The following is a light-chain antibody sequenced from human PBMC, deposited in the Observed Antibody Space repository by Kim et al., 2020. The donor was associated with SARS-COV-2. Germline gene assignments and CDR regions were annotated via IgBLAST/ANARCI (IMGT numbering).Light chain of an antibody. CDR2: GAS. V-gene: IGKV3-15*01. CDR1: QYVSTN. J-gene: IGKJ4*01. CDR3: HQYYHWPLT. Sequence: EIVMTQSPATLSVSPGERATLSCRASQYVSTNLAWYQQKPGQAPRLVIFGASTRATGIPARFSGGGSGTDFTLTINSLQSEDFAVYYCHQYYHWPLTFGGGTKVDIK.